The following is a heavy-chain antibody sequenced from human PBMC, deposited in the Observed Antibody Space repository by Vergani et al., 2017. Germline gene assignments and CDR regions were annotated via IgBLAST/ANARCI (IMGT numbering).Heavy chain of an antibody. Sequence: QVQLVESGGGVVQPGRSLRLSCAASGFTFSSYGMHWVRQAPGKGLEWVAVIWYDGSNKYYADSVKGRFTISRDNAKNSLYLQMNSLRAEDTAVYYCARIPRGYCSSTSCYTHYYYYMDVWGKGTTVTVSS. CDR3: ARIPRGYCSSTSCYTHYYYYMDV. CDR1: GFTFSSYG. J-gene: IGHJ6*03. CDR2: IWYDGSNK. V-gene: IGHV3-33*01. D-gene: IGHD2-2*02.